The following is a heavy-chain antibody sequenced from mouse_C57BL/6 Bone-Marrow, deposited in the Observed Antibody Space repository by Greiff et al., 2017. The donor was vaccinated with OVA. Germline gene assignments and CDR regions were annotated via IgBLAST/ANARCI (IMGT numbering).Heavy chain of an antibody. V-gene: IGHV10-1*01. CDR3: VRHDGSSFFDY. CDR2: IRSKSNNYAT. Sequence: EVKLVESGGGLVQPKGSLKLSCAASGFSFNTYAMNWVRQAPGKGLEWVARIRSKSNNYATYYADSVKDRFTISRDDSESMLYLQMNNLKTEDTAMYYCVRHDGSSFFDYWGQGTTLTVSS. D-gene: IGHD1-1*01. CDR1: GFSFNTYA. J-gene: IGHJ2*01.